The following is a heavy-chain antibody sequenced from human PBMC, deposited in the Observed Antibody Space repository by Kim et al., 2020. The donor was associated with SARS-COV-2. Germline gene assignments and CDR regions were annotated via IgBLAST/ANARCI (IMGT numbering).Heavy chain of an antibody. Sequence: GGSLRLSCAASGFTFSSYTMSWVRQAPGKGLEWVSFISSSSSSIYYADSVKGRFTISRDNAKNTLYLQMNSLRAEDTAVYYCARQEDRYCSSTSCYEYYYYVMHVWGQGTPVTVS. CDR1: GFTFSSYT. CDR3: ARQEDRYCSSTSCYEYYYYVMHV. J-gene: IGHJ6*02. V-gene: IGHV3-21*01. CDR2: ISSSSSSI. D-gene: IGHD2-2*01.